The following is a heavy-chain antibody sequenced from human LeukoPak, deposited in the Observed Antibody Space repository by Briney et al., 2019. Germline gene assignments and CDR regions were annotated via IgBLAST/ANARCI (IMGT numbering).Heavy chain of an antibody. CDR3: ARVGGGSGPYYFDY. CDR1: GFTVSSNY. CDR2: IYSGGST. J-gene: IGHJ4*02. Sequence: GGSLRLSCAVSGFTVSSNYMSWVRQAPGKGLEWVSVIYSGGSTYYADSVKGRFTISRDNSKNTLYLQMNSLRAEDTAVYYCARVGGGSGPYYFDYWGQGTLVTVSS. V-gene: IGHV3-53*01. D-gene: IGHD3-10*01.